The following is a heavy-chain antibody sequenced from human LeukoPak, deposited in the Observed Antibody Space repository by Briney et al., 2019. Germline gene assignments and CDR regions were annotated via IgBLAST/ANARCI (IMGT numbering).Heavy chain of an antibody. J-gene: IGHJ4*01. CDR2: ISGSGSDM. D-gene: IGHD2-8*01. Sequence: GGSLRLSCVVSGLGFSDSYMTWIRQTPGKGLEWLAYISGSGSDMYYADSVKGRFTISRDNAKNSLYLQTNSLRPDDTALYYCSTDPRLLIYWGHGTLVTVSS. V-gene: IGHV3-11*01. CDR1: GLGFSDSY. CDR3: STDPRLLIY.